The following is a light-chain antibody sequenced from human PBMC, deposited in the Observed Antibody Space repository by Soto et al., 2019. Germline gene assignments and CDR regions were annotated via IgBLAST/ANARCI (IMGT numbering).Light chain of an antibody. Sequence: SSELTQPPSVSVAPGKTARITWGGNNIGSKSVHWYQRKPGQAPVLVIYYDSDRPSGIPERFSGSNSGNTATLTISRVEAGDEADYYCQVWDSSSDHPEVVFGGGTKLTVL. J-gene: IGLJ2*01. CDR3: QVWDSSSDHPEVV. CDR2: YDS. CDR1: NIGSKS. V-gene: IGLV3-21*04.